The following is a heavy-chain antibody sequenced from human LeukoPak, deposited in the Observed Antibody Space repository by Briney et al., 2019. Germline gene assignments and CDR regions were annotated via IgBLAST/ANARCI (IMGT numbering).Heavy chain of an antibody. CDR1: GGSFSGYY. V-gene: IGHV4-34*01. Sequence: SETLSLTCAVYGGSFSGYYWSWIRQPPGKGLEWIGEINHSGSTNYNPSLKSRVTISVDTSKNQFSLKLSSVTAADTAVYYCAKVPHCSSTSCPSDWFDPWGQGTLVTVSS. J-gene: IGHJ5*02. CDR2: INHSGST. D-gene: IGHD2-2*01. CDR3: AKVPHCSSTSCPSDWFDP.